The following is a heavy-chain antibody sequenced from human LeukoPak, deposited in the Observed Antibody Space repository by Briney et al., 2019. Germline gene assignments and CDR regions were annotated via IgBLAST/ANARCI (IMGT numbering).Heavy chain of an antibody. J-gene: IGHJ4*02. CDR1: GGSISSSSYY. D-gene: IGHD6-13*01. CDR3: ARYSSSWYVRDDY. Sequence: SETLSLTCTVSGGSISSSSYYWGWIRQPPGKGLEWIGSIYYSGSTYYNPSLKSRVTISVDTSKNQFSLKLSSVTAADTAVYYCARYSSSWYVRDDYWGQGTLVTVSS. CDR2: IYYSGST. V-gene: IGHV4-39*01.